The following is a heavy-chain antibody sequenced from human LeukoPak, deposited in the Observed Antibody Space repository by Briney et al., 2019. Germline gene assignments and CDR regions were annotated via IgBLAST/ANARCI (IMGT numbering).Heavy chain of an antibody. J-gene: IGHJ4*02. CDR3: AKNQGQWLVPVDY. CDR2: IYSGGNT. D-gene: IGHD6-19*01. Sequence: GGSLRLSCAASGFTVSSNYMSWVRQAPGKGLEWVSVIYSGGNTYYADSVKGRFTISRDNSKNTLYLQMNNLRAEDTALYYCAKNQGQWLVPVDYWGQGTLVTVSS. CDR1: GFTVSSNY. V-gene: IGHV3-53*01.